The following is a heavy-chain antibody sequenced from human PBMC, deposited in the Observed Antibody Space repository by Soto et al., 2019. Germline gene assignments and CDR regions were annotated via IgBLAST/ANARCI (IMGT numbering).Heavy chain of an antibody. D-gene: IGHD2-2*01. Sequence: PGGSLRLSCAASGFTVSSNYMSWVRQAPGKGLEWVSVIYSDGSTYYADSVKGRFTISRDHSKNTLFLQMNSLRAEDTAVYYCARISTDAFDIWGQGTMVTVSS. V-gene: IGHV3-53*05. J-gene: IGHJ3*02. CDR2: IYSDGST. CDR3: ARISTDAFDI. CDR1: GFTVSSNY.